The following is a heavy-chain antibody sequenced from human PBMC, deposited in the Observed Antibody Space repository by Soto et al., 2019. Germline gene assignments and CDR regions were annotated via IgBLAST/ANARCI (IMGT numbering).Heavy chain of an antibody. CDR3: ARQMRPEYYFDY. CDR1: GGSIISSSYY. V-gene: IGHV4-39*01. CDR2: IYYSGST. Sequence: SETLSLTCTVSGGSIISSSYYWGWIRQPPGKGLEWIGSIYYSGSTYYNPSLKSRVTISVDTSKNQFSLKLSSVTAADTAVYYCARQMRPEYYFDYWGQGTLVTVSS. J-gene: IGHJ4*02.